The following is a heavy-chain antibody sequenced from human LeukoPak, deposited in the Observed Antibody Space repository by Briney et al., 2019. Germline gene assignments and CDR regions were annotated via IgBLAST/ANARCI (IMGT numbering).Heavy chain of an antibody. Sequence: ASVKVSCKASGYTFTSYDINWVRQATGQGLEWMGWMNPNSGNTGYAQKFQGGVTMTRNTSISTAYMELSSLRSEDTAVYYCARGEPYYYDSSGYNFDYWGQGTLVTVSS. CDR2: MNPNSGNT. V-gene: IGHV1-8*01. D-gene: IGHD3-22*01. CDR1: GYTFTSYD. CDR3: ARGEPYYYDSSGYNFDY. J-gene: IGHJ4*02.